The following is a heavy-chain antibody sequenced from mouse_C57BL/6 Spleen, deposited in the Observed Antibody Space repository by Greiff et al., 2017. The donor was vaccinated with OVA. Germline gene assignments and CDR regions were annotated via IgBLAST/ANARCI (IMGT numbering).Heavy chain of an antibody. J-gene: IGHJ2*01. V-gene: IGHV14-4*01. CDR1: GFNFKDDY. Sequence: EVQLQQSGAELVRPGASVKLSCTASGFNFKDDYMHWVKQRPEQGLEWIGWIDPENGDTESASKFQGKATITADTSSNTSYLQLSSLTSEDTAGYYCTTRPDWGQGTTLTVSS. CDR3: TTRPD. CDR2: IDPENGDT.